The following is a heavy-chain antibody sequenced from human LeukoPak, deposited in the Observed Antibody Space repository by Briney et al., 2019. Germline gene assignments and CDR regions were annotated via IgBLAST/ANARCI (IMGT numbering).Heavy chain of an antibody. Sequence: PSETLSLTCTVSGGSISSYYWSWNRQPPGKGLEWIGYIYYSGSTNYNPSLKSRVTISVDTSKNQFSLKLSSVTAADTAVYYCAAGYYYDSSGYYRPPDYYFDYWGQGTLVTVSS. D-gene: IGHD3-22*01. V-gene: IGHV4-59*01. CDR2: IYYSGST. J-gene: IGHJ4*02. CDR1: GGSISSYY. CDR3: AAGYYYDSSGYYRPPDYYFDY.